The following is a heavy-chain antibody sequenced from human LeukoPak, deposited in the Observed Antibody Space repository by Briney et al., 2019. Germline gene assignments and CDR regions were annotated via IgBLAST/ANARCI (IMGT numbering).Heavy chain of an antibody. J-gene: IGHJ4*02. D-gene: IGHD6-13*01. CDR2: IYYSGST. V-gene: IGHV4-59*01. CDR1: GGSISSYY. Sequence: PSETLSLTCTVSGGSISSYYWSWIRQPPGEGLEWIGYIYYSGSTNYNPSLKSRVTISVDTSKNQFSLKLSSVTAADTAVYYCARGPKQQLVRRPIFFDYWGQGTLVTVSS. CDR3: ARGPKQQLVRRPIFFDY.